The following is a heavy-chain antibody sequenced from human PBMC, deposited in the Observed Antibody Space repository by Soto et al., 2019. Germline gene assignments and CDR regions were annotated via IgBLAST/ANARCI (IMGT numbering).Heavy chain of an antibody. J-gene: IGHJ4*02. Sequence: EVQLLESGGGLVQPGGSLRLSCAASGFTFSSCAMGWVRQAPGKGLEWVSGISGNGGSTYYADSVKGRFTISRDTSKNTLYRQMDSLGAEDRAIYYCAKGVGDGNDYYAFWGQGTLVTVSS. CDR2: ISGNGGST. CDR1: GFTFSSCA. V-gene: IGHV3-23*01. CDR3: AKGVGDGNDYYAF. D-gene: IGHD3-22*01.